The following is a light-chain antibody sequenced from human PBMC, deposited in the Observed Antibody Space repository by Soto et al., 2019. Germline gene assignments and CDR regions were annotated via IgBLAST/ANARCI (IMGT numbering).Light chain of an antibody. CDR1: ESISTW. CDR3: QQYKSSSPLT. J-gene: IGKJ4*01. Sequence: DIQMTQSPSTLSASVGDRVTNTCRASESISTWLAWYQQKPGKAPKLLIFDASSLESGVPSRFSGSGSGTEFTLTISSLQPDDFATYYCQQYKSSSPLTFGGGSKVEIK. CDR2: DAS. V-gene: IGKV1-5*01.